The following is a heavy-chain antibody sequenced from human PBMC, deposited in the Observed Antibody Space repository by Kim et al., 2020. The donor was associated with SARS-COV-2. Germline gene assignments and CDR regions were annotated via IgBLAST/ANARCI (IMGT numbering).Heavy chain of an antibody. J-gene: IGHJ4*02. Sequence: GGSLRLSCAASGFTFSSYAMTWVRQAPGKGLEWVSGTTASGGDTYYADSVKGRFTMSRDNSKNSLYLQMNSLRADDTAVYFCAKNEYQGTINWGVVLDCWGQGTLVTVSS. D-gene: IGHD2-2*01. V-gene: IGHV3-23*01. CDR2: TTASGGDT. CDR1: GFTFSSYA. CDR3: AKNEYQGTINWGVVLDC.